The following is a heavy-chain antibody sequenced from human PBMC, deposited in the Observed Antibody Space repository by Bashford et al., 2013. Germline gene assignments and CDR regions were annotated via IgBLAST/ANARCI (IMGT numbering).Heavy chain of an antibody. CDR2: IYYSGST. D-gene: IGHD2-2*01. V-gene: IGHV4-39*01. J-gene: IGHJ4*02. CDR1: GGSISSSSYY. Sequence: SSETLSLTCTVSGGSISSSSYYWGWIRQPPGKGLEWIGSIYYSGSTYYNPSLKSRVTISVDTSKNQFSLKLSSVTAADTAVYYCARLSWDQKYQLLFAPTTEGTKKGIDYVGPGNPGHRLL. CDR3: ARLSWDQKYQLLFAPTTEGTKKGIDY.